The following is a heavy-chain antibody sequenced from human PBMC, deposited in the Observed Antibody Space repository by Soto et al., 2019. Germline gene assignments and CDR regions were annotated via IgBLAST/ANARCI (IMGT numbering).Heavy chain of an antibody. V-gene: IGHV4-39*01. CDR2: IYNTGKT. CDR1: GGSISNSDYY. D-gene: IGHD1-1*01. J-gene: IGHJ4*02. Sequence: QLQLQESGPRLVKPSETLSLTCTVSGGSISNSDYYWAWIRQPPGKGLEWIGSIYNTGKTYYNPALMRRVTTSVDTPRDHFSLRLNSVPAADAAVYYCAGHVHSNFWSDYWGQGTLVTVSS. CDR3: AGHVHSNFWSDY.